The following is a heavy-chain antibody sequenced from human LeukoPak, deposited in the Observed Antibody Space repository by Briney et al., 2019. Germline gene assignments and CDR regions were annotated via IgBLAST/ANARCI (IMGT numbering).Heavy chain of an antibody. D-gene: IGHD3-16*01. CDR3: AKDHVTWGNRYFDQ. V-gene: IGHV3-30*02. CDR1: GFTFSTYG. J-gene: IGHJ4*02. Sequence: GGSLRLSCAASGFTFSTYGMHWVRQAPGKGLEWVAFIGHDGTKIYYADSVQGRFTITRDNSKNTLYLEMNGLSGEDTALYYCAKDHVTWGNRYFDQGGQGTLGIVSS. CDR2: IGHDGTKI.